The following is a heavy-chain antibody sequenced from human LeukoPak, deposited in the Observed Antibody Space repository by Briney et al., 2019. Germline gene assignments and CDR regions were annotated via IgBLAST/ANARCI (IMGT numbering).Heavy chain of an antibody. D-gene: IGHD6-13*01. J-gene: IGHJ4*02. CDR1: AFTFSSYA. V-gene: IGHV3-30*04. Sequence: GGSLRLSCAASAFTFSSYAMHWVRQAPGKGLEWVAVISYDGSNKYYAESVKGRFTISRDNSKNTLYLQMNSLRAEDTAVYYCASYSSSWYYFDYWGQGTLVTVSS. CDR3: ASYSSSWYYFDY. CDR2: ISYDGSNK.